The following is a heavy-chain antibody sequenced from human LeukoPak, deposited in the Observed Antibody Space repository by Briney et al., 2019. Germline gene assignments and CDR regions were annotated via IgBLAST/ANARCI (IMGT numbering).Heavy chain of an antibody. CDR1: GGTFSSYA. CDR3: AREGHAYCSGGSCYFNWFDP. CDR2: IIPIFGTA. D-gene: IGHD2-15*01. Sequence: VXVSCKASGGTFSSYAISWVRQAPGQGLEWMGGIIPIFGTANYAQKFQGRVTITADESTSTAYMELSSLRSEDTAVYYCAREGHAYCSGGSCYFNWFDPWGQGTLVTVSS. V-gene: IGHV1-69*01. J-gene: IGHJ5*02.